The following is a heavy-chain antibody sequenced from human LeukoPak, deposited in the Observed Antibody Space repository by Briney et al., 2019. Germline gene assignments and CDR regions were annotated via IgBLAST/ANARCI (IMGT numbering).Heavy chain of an antibody. Sequence: PSETLALTCTVSGGSISSHYWSWIRQPPERGLEWVGCISYSGSTNYNPSLKSRVTISLEPSKNQFSLRLTSVAAADTAVYYCARLYSGYHWEYSFDYWGQGTLVTVSS. V-gene: IGHV4-59*11. D-gene: IGHD5-12*01. CDR3: ARLYSGYHWEYSFDY. J-gene: IGHJ4*02. CDR1: GGSISSHY. CDR2: ISYSGST.